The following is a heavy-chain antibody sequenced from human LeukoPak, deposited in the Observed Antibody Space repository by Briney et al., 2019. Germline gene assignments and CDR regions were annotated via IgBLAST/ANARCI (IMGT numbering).Heavy chain of an antibody. Sequence: SETLSLTCSVSGGSVSSGNYYWSWIRQPPGKGLEWIGYIFYLGNTYYTPSLKSRVTISVDTSKNQFSLKLSSVTAADTAVYYCARKYPDHWFDPWGQGTLVTVSS. CDR1: GGSVSSGNYY. D-gene: IGHD6-6*01. CDR2: IFYLGNT. J-gene: IGHJ5*02. CDR3: ARKYPDHWFDP. V-gene: IGHV4-30-4*01.